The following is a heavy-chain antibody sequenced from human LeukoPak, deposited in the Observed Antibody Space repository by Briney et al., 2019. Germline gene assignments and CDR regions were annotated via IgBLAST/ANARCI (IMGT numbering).Heavy chain of an antibody. D-gene: IGHD2-21*02. V-gene: IGHV1-2*06. CDR2: INPNSGGT. CDR1: GYTFIGYY. Sequence: ASVKVSCKASGYTFIGYYIHWVRQAPGQGLEWMGRINPNSGGTNYAQKFQGRVTMTRDTSITTAYMELSRLRSDDTAEYYCARTPNCGGDCYNFDYWGQGTLVIVSS. J-gene: IGHJ4*02. CDR3: ARTPNCGGDCYNFDY.